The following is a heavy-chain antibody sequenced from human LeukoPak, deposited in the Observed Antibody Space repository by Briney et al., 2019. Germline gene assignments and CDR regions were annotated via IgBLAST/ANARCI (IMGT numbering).Heavy chain of an antibody. Sequence: PSETLSLTCTVSGGSISSSSYYWGWIRQPPGKGLEWIGRIYTSGSTNYNPSLKSRVTMSVDTSKNQFSLKLSSVTAADTAVYYCARSNREAFWSGYELGSYYFDYWGQGTLVTVSS. V-gene: IGHV4-39*07. CDR2: IYTSGST. CDR1: GGSISSSSYY. CDR3: ARSNREAFWSGYELGSYYFDY. J-gene: IGHJ4*02. D-gene: IGHD3-3*01.